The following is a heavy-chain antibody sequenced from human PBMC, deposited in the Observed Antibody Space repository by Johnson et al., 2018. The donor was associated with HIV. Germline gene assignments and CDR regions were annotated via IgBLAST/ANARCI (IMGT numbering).Heavy chain of an antibody. V-gene: IGHV3-74*02. Sequence: VQLVESGGGFVQPGGSLRLSCAASGFIFSRYWMHWVRQAPGKGLEWVSGISWNGGSIGYADSVKGRFTISRDNSKNTLYLQMNSLRAEDPAVYYCATSTASDALDIWGQGTMVTVSS. J-gene: IGHJ3*02. CDR1: GFIFSRYW. CDR3: ATSTASDALDI. CDR2: ISWNGGSI. D-gene: IGHD1-1*01.